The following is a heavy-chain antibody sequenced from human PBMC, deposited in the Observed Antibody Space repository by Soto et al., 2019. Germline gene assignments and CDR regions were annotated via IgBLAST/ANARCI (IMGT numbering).Heavy chain of an antibody. CDR2: INAGNGNT. J-gene: IGHJ5*02. V-gene: IGHV1-3*01. Sequence: GASGKVSCKASGYTFTSYAMHWVRQAPGQRLEWMGWINAGNGNTKYSQKFQGRVTITRDTSASTAYMELSSLRSEDTAVYYCARDRLPYCSGGSCYNWFDPWGQGTLVTVSS. CDR1: GYTFTSYA. D-gene: IGHD2-15*01. CDR3: ARDRLPYCSGGSCYNWFDP.